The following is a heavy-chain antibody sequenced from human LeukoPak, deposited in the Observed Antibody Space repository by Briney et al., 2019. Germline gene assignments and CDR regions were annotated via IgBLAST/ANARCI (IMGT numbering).Heavy chain of an antibody. Sequence: GGSLRLSCAASGFTFNSYWMNWVRQAPGKGLEWVANIKEDGSEKYYVDSLKGRFTISRDNAKRLLYLQMNSLRVEDTAVYYCARDLQCGGDCHYDAFDIWGQGTMVTVSS. CDR1: GFTFNSYW. V-gene: IGHV3-7*01. J-gene: IGHJ3*02. CDR2: IKEDGSEK. D-gene: IGHD2-21*02. CDR3: ARDLQCGGDCHYDAFDI.